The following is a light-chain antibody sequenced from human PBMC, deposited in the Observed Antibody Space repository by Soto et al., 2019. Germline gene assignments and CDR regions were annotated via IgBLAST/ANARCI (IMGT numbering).Light chain of an antibody. CDR2: DAS. Sequence: IQLTQSPSSLSASLGDRVTITCRASQSISSWLSWYQHKPGKAPKLLIYDASSLESGVPSRFSGSGSGTEFTLTISSLQPDDFATYYCQHPKTFGQGTKVDIK. J-gene: IGKJ1*01. V-gene: IGKV1-5*01. CDR3: QHPKT. CDR1: QSISSW.